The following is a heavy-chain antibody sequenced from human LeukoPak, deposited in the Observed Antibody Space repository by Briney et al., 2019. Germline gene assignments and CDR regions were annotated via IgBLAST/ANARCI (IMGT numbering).Heavy chain of an antibody. Sequence: GGSLRLSCAASGFTFSSYAMSWVRQAPGKGLEWVSAISGSGGSTYYADSVKGRFTISRDNSKNTLYLQMNSLRAEDTAVYYCAKGRDIVVVPAALGYWGQGTLVTVSS. CDR1: GFTFSSYA. D-gene: IGHD2-2*01. J-gene: IGHJ4*02. V-gene: IGHV3-23*01. CDR2: ISGSGGST. CDR3: AKGRDIVVVPAALGY.